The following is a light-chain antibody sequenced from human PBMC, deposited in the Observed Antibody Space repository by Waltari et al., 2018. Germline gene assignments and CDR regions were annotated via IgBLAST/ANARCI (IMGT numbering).Light chain of an antibody. Sequence: EIVVTQSPATLSVSPGERATLSCRTSQTITNNLAWYQQKPGQNPRLLIYGASTRAIGIPARFSGSGSGTEFTLTISSLQSEDFAVYYCQQYNNWLSVTFGQGTRLEI. V-gene: IGKV3-15*01. CDR2: GAS. J-gene: IGKJ5*01. CDR3: QQYNNWLSVT. CDR1: QTITNN.